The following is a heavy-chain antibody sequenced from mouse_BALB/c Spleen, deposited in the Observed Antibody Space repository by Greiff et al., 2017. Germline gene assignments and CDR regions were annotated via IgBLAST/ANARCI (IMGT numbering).Heavy chain of an antibody. Sequence: EVQLQESGGGLVQPGGSLRLSCATSGFTFTDYYMSWVRQPPGKALEWLGFIRNKANGYTTEYSASVKGRFTISRDNSQSILYLQMNTLRAEDSATYYCARSYRYDAWSAYWGQGTLVTVSA. D-gene: IGHD2-14*01. CDR2: IRNKANGYTT. CDR3: ARSYRYDAWSAY. V-gene: IGHV7-3*02. J-gene: IGHJ3*01. CDR1: GFTFTDYY.